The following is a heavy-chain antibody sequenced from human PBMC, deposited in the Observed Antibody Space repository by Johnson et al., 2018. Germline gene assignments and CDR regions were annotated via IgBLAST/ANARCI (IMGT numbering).Heavy chain of an antibody. CDR2: ISSSSSYI. J-gene: IGHJ6*02. V-gene: IGHV3-21*01. Sequence: VQLVESGGGLVKPGGSLRLSCAASGFTFSSYSMNWVRQAPGKGLEWVSSISSSSSYIYYADSVKGRFTISRDNAKNSLYLQMNSLRAEDTAVYYCARDDSSGYYYGYYYGMDVLGQGTTVTVSS. CDR3: ARDDSSGYYYGYYYGMDV. D-gene: IGHD3-22*01. CDR1: GFTFSSYS.